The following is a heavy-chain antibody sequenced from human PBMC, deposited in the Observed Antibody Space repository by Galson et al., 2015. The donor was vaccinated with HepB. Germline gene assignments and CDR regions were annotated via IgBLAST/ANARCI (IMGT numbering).Heavy chain of an antibody. V-gene: IGHV3-21*01. Sequence: SLRLSCAASGFTFSSYSMNWVRQAPGKGLEWVSSISSSSSYIYYADSVKGRFTISRDNAKNSLYLQMNSLRAEDTAVYYCARDGYNLLQGNLYYFDYWGQGTLVTVSS. CDR1: GFTFSSYS. CDR3: ARDGYNLLQGNLYYFDY. D-gene: IGHD5-24*01. CDR2: ISSSSSYI. J-gene: IGHJ4*02.